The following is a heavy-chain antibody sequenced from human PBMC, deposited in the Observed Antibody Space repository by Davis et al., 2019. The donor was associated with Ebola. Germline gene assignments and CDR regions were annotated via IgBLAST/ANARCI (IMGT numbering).Heavy chain of an antibody. V-gene: IGHV3-48*02. CDR1: GFTFNRNW. CDR2: INAGSSRK. D-gene: IGHD3-10*01. Sequence: GESLKISCAASGFTFNRNWMNWVRQAPGKGLEWVSNINAGSSRKSYADPVKGRFTISRDNAKNSLYLQMNSLGDEDTAVYYCVREWFGETDWGQGTLVTVSS. J-gene: IGHJ4*02. CDR3: VREWFGETD.